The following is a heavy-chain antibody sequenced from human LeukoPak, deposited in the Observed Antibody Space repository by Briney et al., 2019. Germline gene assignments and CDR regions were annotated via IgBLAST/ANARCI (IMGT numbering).Heavy chain of an antibody. CDR1: GGSFSGYY. V-gene: IGHV4-34*01. D-gene: IGHD6-13*01. J-gene: IGHJ4*02. CDR3: ARPGIAAAGTRGYGY. Sequence: SETLSLTCAVYGGSFSGYYWSWIRQPPGKGLEWIGEINHSGSTNYNPSLKSRVTISVDTSKNQFSLKLSSVTAADTAVYYCARPGIAAAGTRGYGYWGQGTLVTVSS. CDR2: INHSGST.